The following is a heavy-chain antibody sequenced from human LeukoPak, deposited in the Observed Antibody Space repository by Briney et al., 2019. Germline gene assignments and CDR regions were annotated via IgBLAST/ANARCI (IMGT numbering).Heavy chain of an antibody. CDR1: GFTVSSNY. D-gene: IGHD2-15*01. CDR3: ASSYCGGGSCYGPGAFDI. Sequence: GGSLRLSCAASGFTVSSNYMSWVRQAPGKGLEWVSVIYSGGSTYYADSVKGRFTISRDNSKNTLYLQMNSLRAEDTAVYYCASSYCGGGSCYGPGAFDIWGQGTMVTVSS. V-gene: IGHV3-66*01. J-gene: IGHJ3*02. CDR2: IYSGGST.